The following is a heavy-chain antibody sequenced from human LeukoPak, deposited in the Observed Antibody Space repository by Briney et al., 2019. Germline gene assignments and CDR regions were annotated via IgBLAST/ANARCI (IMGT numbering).Heavy chain of an antibody. Sequence: SETLSLTCTVSGGSISSYYWSWIRQPAGKGLEWIGRIYTSGSTNYNPSLKSRVTMSVDTSKNQFSLKLSSVTAADTAVYYCARDQHSSSWYWGWAFGIWGQGTMVTVSS. J-gene: IGHJ3*02. D-gene: IGHD6-13*01. V-gene: IGHV4-4*07. CDR2: IYTSGST. CDR3: ARDQHSSSWYWGWAFGI. CDR1: GGSISSYY.